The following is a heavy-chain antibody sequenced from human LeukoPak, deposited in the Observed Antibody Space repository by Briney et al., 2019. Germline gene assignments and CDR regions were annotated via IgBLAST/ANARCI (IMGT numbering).Heavy chain of an antibody. J-gene: IGHJ4*02. Sequence: PGGSLNLSCAASGFTFSGSDMHWVRQASGKGLEWVGRIRTKSNSYATAYSASVKGRFTISRDDSKNTVYLQMISLKSEDTAVYYCSTFDNSGYYNGAFYAYWGRGILVTVSS. CDR3: STFDNSGYYNGAFYAY. CDR1: GFTFSGSD. D-gene: IGHD3-22*01. V-gene: IGHV3-73*01. CDR2: IRTKSNSYAT.